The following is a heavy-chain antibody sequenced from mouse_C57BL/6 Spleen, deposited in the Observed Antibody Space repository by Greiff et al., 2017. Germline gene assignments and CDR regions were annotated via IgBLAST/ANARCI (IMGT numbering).Heavy chain of an antibody. CDR2: INYDGSST. D-gene: IGHD1-1*01. J-gene: IGHJ1*03. CDR3: ARDNYYGSSHWYFDV. CDR1: GFTFSDYY. Sequence: EVNLVESEGGLVQPGSSMKLSCTASGFTFSDYYMAWVRQVPEKGLEWVANINYDGSSTYYLDSLKSRFIISRDNAKNILYLQMSSLKSEDTATYYCARDNYYGSSHWYFDVWGTGTTVTVSS. V-gene: IGHV5-16*01.